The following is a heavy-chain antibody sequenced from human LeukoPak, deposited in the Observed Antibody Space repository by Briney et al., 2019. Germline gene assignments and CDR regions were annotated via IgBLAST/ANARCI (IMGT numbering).Heavy chain of an antibody. CDR2: IIPIFGTA. Sequence: SVKVSCKSSGGTFSSYAISWVRQAPGQGLEWMGGIIPIFGTANYAQKFQGRVTITADESTSTAYMELSSLRSEDTAVYYCARDLDDAFDIWGQGTMVTVSS. CDR3: ARDLDDAFDI. V-gene: IGHV1-69*01. J-gene: IGHJ3*02. CDR1: GGTFSSYA.